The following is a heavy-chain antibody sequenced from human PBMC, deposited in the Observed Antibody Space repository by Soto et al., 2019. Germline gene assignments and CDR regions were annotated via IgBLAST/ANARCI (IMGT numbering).Heavy chain of an antibody. V-gene: IGHV4-59*01. CDR2: MYHSGTP. J-gene: IGHJ6*02. CDR3: ARDLGRGYNWSGGPEKDYYYYYGMDV. CDR1: CGSMNIYY. Sequence: SETLSLTCSVSCGSMNIYYWSWIRQPPGKGLEWIGFMYHSGTPNYNPSLKSRVTISVDTSNNQFSLKLSSVTAADTAVYYCARDLGRGYNWSGGPEKDYYYYYGMDVWGQGTTVTVSS. D-gene: IGHD5-12*01.